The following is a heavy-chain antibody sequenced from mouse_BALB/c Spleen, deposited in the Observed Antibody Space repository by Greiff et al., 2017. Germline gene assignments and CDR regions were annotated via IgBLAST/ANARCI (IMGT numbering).Heavy chain of an antibody. V-gene: IGHV5-6-3*01. Sequence: VQLQQSGGGLVQPGGSLKLSCAASGFTFSSYGMSWVRQTPDKRLELVATINSNGGSTYYPDSVKGRFTISRDNAKNTLYLQMSSLKSEDTAMYYCARDQYGNSFAYWGQGTLVTVSA. CDR1: GFTFSSYG. D-gene: IGHD2-10*02. CDR2: INSNGGST. J-gene: IGHJ3*01. CDR3: ARDQYGNSFAY.